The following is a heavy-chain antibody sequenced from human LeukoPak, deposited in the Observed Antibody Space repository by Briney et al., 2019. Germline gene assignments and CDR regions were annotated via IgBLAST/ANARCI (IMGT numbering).Heavy chain of an antibody. J-gene: IGHJ4*02. CDR1: GGSISSHY. D-gene: IGHD1-26*01. CDR2: IHTSGES. Sequence: SETLSLTCTVSGGSISSHYWSWIRQPPGKGLEWMGHIHTSGESRYYPSLNSRLTMSIDTSRNQVSLKLTSVTAADTAVYFCARLGSYHDFWGPGALVTVSS. CDR3: ARLGSYHDF. V-gene: IGHV4-4*09.